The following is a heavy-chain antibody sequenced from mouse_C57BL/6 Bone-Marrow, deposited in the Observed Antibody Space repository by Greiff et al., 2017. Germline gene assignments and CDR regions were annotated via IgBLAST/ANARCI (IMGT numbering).Heavy chain of an antibody. CDR1: GYSFTGYY. CDR3: ARRGYVFDY. D-gene: IGHD3-1*01. CDR2: INPSTGGT. Sequence: EVQLQKSGPELVKPGASVKISCKASGYSFTGYYMNWVKQSPEKSLEWIGEINPSTGGTTYNQKFKAKATLTVDKSSSTAYMQLKSLTSEDSAVYYCARRGYVFDYWGQGTTLTVSS. V-gene: IGHV1-42*01. J-gene: IGHJ2*01.